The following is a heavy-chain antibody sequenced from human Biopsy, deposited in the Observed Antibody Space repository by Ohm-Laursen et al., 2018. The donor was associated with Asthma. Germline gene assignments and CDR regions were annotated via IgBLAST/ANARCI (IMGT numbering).Heavy chain of an antibody. CDR1: YGSITSGGYY. CDR3: ARAQDYYDSRGYYRSFDY. CDR2: IYYSGST. D-gene: IGHD3-22*01. V-gene: IGHV4-31*03. J-gene: IGHJ4*02. Sequence: SDTLSLTCPVSYGSITSGGYYWTWIRQHPGKGLEWIGFIYYSGSTYYDPSLKSRVSISIDTSKNQFSLKLSSVTAAGTAVYYCARAQDYYDSRGYYRSFDYWGQGTPVTVSS.